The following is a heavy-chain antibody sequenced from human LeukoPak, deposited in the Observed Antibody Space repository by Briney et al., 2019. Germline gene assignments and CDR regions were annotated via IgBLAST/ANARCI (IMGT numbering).Heavy chain of an antibody. CDR1: GFIFSSYA. J-gene: IGHJ4*02. CDR2: ISGSGGSI. CDR3: AKARGEQSGGSNY. V-gene: IGHV3-23*01. Sequence: PGGSLRLSCAPSGFIFSSYAMSWVRQAPGRGLEWVSSISGSGGSIYYADSVKGRFTISRDNSKNTLYLQMNSLRAEDTAVYSCAKARGEQSGGSNYWGQGTQVIVSS. D-gene: IGHD2-15*01.